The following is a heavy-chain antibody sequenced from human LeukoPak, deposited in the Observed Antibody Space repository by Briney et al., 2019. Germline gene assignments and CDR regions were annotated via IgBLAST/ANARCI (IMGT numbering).Heavy chain of an antibody. CDR3: AKALRIVGAPDAFDI. CDR2: IWYGGSNK. CDR1: GFTFSSYG. D-gene: IGHD1-26*01. J-gene: IGHJ3*02. V-gene: IGHV3-30*02. Sequence: GGSLRLSCAASGFTFSSYGMHWVRQAPGKGLEWVAVIWYGGSNKYYADSVKGRFTISRDNSKNTLYLQMNSLRAEDTAVYYCAKALRIVGAPDAFDIWGQGTMVTVSS.